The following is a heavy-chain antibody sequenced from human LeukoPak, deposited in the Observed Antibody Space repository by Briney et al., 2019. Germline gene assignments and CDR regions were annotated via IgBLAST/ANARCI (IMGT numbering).Heavy chain of an antibody. CDR2: IVVGSGNT. CDR1: GFTFTSSA. J-gene: IGHJ4*02. Sequence: VASVKVSCKASGFTFTSSAVQWVRQARGQRLEWIGWIVVGSGNTNYAQKFQERVTITRDMSTSTAYMELSSLRSEDTAVYYCAAVLLVQGVIAFDYWGQGTLVTVSS. D-gene: IGHD3-10*01. CDR3: AAVLLVQGVIAFDY. V-gene: IGHV1-58*01.